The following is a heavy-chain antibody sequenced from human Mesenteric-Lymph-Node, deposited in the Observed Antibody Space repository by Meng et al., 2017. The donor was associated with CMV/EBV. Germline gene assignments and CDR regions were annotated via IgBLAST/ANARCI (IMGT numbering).Heavy chain of an antibody. CDR1: GYTFTDFY. D-gene: IGHD2/OR15-2a*01. Sequence: QVQRVKSRAEVGKPGAPVMGSGKASGYTFTDFYIHWVRQAPGQGLEWMGRINPNSGVSNSAQNFQGRVTMTRDTSISTAYMELGRLTSDDTAVYYCARDNVNPEGFDPWGQGTLVTVSS. CDR2: INPNSGVS. CDR3: ARDNVNPEGFDP. V-gene: IGHV1-2*06. J-gene: IGHJ5*02.